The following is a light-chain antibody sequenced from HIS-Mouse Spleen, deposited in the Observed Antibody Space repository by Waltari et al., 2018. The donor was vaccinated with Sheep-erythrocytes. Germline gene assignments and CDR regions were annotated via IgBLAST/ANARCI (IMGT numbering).Light chain of an antibody. CDR2: DVS. Sequence: QSALTQPRSVSGSPGQSVTISCTGTSSDVGGYNYVSWYQQHPGKAPKLMIYDVSKWLSGVPDRFSGSKSGNTASLTISGLQAEDEADYYCCSYAGSYNHVFATGTKVTVL. V-gene: IGLV2-11*01. J-gene: IGLJ1*01. CDR1: SSDVGGYNY. CDR3: CSYAGSYNHV.